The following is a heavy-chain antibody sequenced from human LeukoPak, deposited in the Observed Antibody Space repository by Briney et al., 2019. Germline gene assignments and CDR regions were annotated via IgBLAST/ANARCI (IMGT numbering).Heavy chain of an antibody. CDR2: IYPGDSDT. Sequence: GESLKISCRGSGYTFTSYWIGWVRQMPGKGLEWMGIIYPGDSDTRYSRSFQGQVTISADKSISTAYLQWSSLKASDTAMYYCARQIRYSSGWYEYWGQGTLVTVSS. V-gene: IGHV5-51*01. D-gene: IGHD6-19*01. CDR3: ARQIRYSSGWYEY. J-gene: IGHJ4*02. CDR1: GYTFTSYW.